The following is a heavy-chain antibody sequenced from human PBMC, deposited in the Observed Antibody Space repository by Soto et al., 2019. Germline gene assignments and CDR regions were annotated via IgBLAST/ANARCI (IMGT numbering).Heavy chain of an antibody. CDR1: GFTFRNYG. CDR2: IAYDGGNK. Sequence: QVQLVESGGGVVQPGRSLRLSCAASGFTFRNYGMHWVRQAPGKGLEWVALIAYDGGNKYYADSVKGRFDISRDNSKHTLSLHRNSLRAEDTAKYYCAQAQGYCSSSSCREAYYYYCMDVWGQGTTSPS. D-gene: IGHD2-2*01. CDR3: AQAQGYCSSSSCREAYYYYCMDV. V-gene: IGHV3-30*18. J-gene: IGHJ6*02.